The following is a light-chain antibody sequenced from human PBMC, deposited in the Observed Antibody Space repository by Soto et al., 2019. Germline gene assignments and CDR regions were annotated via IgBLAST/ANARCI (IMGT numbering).Light chain of an antibody. CDR1: QSITRN. Sequence: EIVMTQSPATLSVSPGERATLSCRASQSITRNLAWYQQSPGQAPRLLIYGASTRATGIPARFSGSGSGTDFTLTISRLEPEDFAVYYCQQYGSSLWTFGQGTKVDIK. V-gene: IGKV3-15*01. CDR2: GAS. J-gene: IGKJ1*01. CDR3: QQYGSSLWT.